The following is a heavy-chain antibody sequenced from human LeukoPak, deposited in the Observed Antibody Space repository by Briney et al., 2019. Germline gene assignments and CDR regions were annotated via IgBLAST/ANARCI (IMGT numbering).Heavy chain of an antibody. CDR2: ISYDGSNK. V-gene: IGHV3-30-3*01. CDR3: AYRADY. Sequence: GGSLRLSCAASGFTFSNYSMHWVRQAPGKGLEWVAVISYDGSNKYYADSVKGRFTISRDNSKNTLYLQMNSLRAEDTAVYYCAYRADYWGQGTLVTASS. CDR1: GFTFSNYS. J-gene: IGHJ4*02.